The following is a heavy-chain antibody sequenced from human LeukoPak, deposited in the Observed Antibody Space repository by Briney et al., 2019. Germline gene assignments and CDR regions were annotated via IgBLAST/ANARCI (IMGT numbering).Heavy chain of an antibody. V-gene: IGHV4-34*01. CDR3: ARGNSSRGYSYGPSTYGMDV. CDR2: INHSGST. J-gene: IGHJ6*02. Sequence: SETLSLTCAVYGGSFSGYYWSWIRQPPGKGLEWIGEINHSGSTNYNPSLKSRVTISVDTSKNQFSLKLSSVTAADTAVYYCARGNSSRGYSYGPSTYGMDVWGQGITVTVSS. CDR1: GGSFSGYY. D-gene: IGHD5-18*01.